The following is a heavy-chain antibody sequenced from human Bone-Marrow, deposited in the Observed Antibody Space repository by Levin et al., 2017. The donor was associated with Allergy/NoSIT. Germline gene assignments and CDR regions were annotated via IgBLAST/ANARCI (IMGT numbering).Heavy chain of an antibody. J-gene: IGHJ4*02. CDR3: TTSGSVIVVVKYY. CDR1: GFTFSNAW. D-gene: IGHD3-22*01. CDR2: IKSKTDGGTT. Sequence: GGSLRLSCAASGFTFSNAWMSWVRQAPGKGLEWVGRIKSKTDGGTTDYAAPVKGRFTISRDDSKNTLYLQMNSLKTEDTAVYYCTTSGSVIVVVKYYWGQGTLVTVSS. V-gene: IGHV3-15*01.